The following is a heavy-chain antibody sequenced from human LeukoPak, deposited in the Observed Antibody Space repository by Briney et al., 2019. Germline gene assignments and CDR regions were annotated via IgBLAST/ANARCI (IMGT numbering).Heavy chain of an antibody. V-gene: IGHV4-4*09. CDR1: GGSISSYY. CDR2: IYTSGST. D-gene: IGHD2-15*01. CDR3: ARRRSRSGGSLDY. J-gene: IGHJ4*02. Sequence: SETLSLTCTVSGGSISSYYWSWIRQPPGKGLEWIGYIYTSGSTNYNPSLKSQVTISVDTSKNQFSLKLSSVTAADTAVYYCARRRSRSGGSLDYWGQGTLVTVSS.